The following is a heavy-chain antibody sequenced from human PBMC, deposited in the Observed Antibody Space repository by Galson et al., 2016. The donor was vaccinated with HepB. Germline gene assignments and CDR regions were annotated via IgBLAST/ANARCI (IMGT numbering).Heavy chain of an antibody. CDR3: AKALYSSSWHSYYNYGREV. CDR2: INWNSDKK. Sequence: SLRLSCATSGFTFEEYAMYWVRQVPGKGLEWVAGINWNSDKKDYGDFVTGRFTISRDNGKNFLSLEMNSLRPDDTALYYCAKALYSSSWHSYYNYGREVWGRGATVTVAS. CDR1: GFTFEEYA. V-gene: IGHV3-9*01. J-gene: IGHJ6*02. D-gene: IGHD6-13*01.